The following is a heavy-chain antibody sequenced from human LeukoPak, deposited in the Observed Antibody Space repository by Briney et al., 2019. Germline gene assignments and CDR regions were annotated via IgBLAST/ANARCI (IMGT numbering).Heavy chain of an antibody. CDR2: INHSGST. J-gene: IGHJ4*02. V-gene: IGHV4-34*01. Sequence: PSETLSLTCAVYGGSFSGYYWSWIRQPPGKGLEWIGEINHSGSTNYNPSLKSRVTISVDTSKNQFSLKLSSVTAADTAVYYCARVVYSSGYHFDYWGQGTLVTVSS. D-gene: IGHD3-22*01. CDR1: GGSFSGYY. CDR3: ARVVYSSGYHFDY.